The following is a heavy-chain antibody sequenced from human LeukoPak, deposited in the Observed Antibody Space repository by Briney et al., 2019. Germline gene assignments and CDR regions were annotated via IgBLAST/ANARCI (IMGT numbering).Heavy chain of an antibody. CDR1: GLTFRSYG. CDR3: ARGFYTPDY. V-gene: IGHV3-48*01. J-gene: IGHJ4*02. CDR2: ISTGSTTI. Sequence: GGSLRLSCAVSGLTFRSYGMNWVRQAPGKGLEWVSYISTGSTTISYADSVKGRFTISRDNAKSSLYLEMNSLRAEDTAMYYCARGFYTPDYWGQGTLVTVSS.